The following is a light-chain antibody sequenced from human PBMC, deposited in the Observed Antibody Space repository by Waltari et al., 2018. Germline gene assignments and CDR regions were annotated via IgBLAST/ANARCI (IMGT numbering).Light chain of an antibody. V-gene: IGLV2-11*01. Sequence: QSALTQPRSVAGSLGQSVTISCSGTSSDVGGYNYVSWYQQHPGKAPKLIIYDINKRPSGVPDRFSGSKSGNTASLTISRLQSDDEADYYCCSYAGIYTLAVGGGTKLTVL. CDR2: DIN. CDR3: CSYAGIYTLA. CDR1: SSDVGGYNY. J-gene: IGLJ2*01.